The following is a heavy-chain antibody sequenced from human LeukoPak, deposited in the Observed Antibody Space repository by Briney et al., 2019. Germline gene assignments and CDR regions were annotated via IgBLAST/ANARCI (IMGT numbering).Heavy chain of an antibody. J-gene: IGHJ4*02. V-gene: IGHV3-30*18. CDR3: AKSRLYSSGSADY. CDR1: GFTFSSFG. D-gene: IGHD6-19*01. CDR2: ISSDGSNK. Sequence: PGRSLRLSCAASGFTFSSFGMHWVRQAPGKGLERVAVISSDGSNKYYADSVKGRFTISRDNSKNTLYLQMDSLRAEDTAVYYCAKSRLYSSGSADYWGQGTLVTVSS.